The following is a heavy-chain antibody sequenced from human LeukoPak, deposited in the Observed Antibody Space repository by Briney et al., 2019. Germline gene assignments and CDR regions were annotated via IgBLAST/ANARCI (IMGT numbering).Heavy chain of an antibody. V-gene: IGHV4-30-4*08. CDR1: GGSISSGGYY. CDR2: IYYSGST. J-gene: IGHJ4*02. Sequence: RSSETLSLTCTVSGGSISSGGYYWSWIRQPPGKGLEWIGYIYYSGSTYYNPSLKSRVTISVDTSKNQFSLKLSSVTAADTAVYYCARDLDSSGWFEYCGQGTLVTVSS. D-gene: IGHD6-19*01. CDR3: ARDLDSSGWFEY.